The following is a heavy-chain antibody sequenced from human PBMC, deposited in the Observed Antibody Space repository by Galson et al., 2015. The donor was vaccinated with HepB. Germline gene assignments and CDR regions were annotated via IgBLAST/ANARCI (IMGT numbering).Heavy chain of an antibody. Sequence: SLRLSCAASGFTFGSFWMSWVRQAPGKGLEWVANIKQDGSEKNYVDSVGGRFTISRDNAKNSLYLQMNSLRAEDTAVYYCARDIAERFLEWKLYGEVSRYYYYMDAWGKGTTVTVTS. J-gene: IGHJ6*03. CDR3: ARDIAERFLEWKLYGEVSRYYYYMDA. CDR2: IKQDGSEK. CDR1: GFTFGSFW. D-gene: IGHD3-3*01. V-gene: IGHV3-7*01.